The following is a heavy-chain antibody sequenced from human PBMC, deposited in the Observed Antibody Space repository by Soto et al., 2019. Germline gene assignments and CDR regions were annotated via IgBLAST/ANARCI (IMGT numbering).Heavy chain of an antibody. Sequence: QVLLQQWGAGLLKPSETLSLTCAVYGGSFSAYYWSWIRQPPGKGLEWIGEISHSGSTNYNPSLKSRVTISGDTSKNQFSLKLSSVTAADTAVYYCAKTSRFEYWGQGTLVTVSS. V-gene: IGHV4-34*01. CDR2: ISHSGST. CDR3: AKTSRFEY. J-gene: IGHJ4*02. D-gene: IGHD6-6*01. CDR1: GGSFSAYY.